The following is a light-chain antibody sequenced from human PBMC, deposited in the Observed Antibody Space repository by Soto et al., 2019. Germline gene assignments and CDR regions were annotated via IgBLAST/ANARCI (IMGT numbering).Light chain of an antibody. Sequence: DIQMTQSPSTLSASVGDSVTITCRASQNINRRLAWYQQKPGKAPNLLIYDASSLESGVTARFSGGGSGTEFTLTISSLQPDDFSTFYCQQYNSYSWTVGPGTKVDIK. J-gene: IGKJ1*01. CDR2: DAS. CDR3: QQYNSYSWT. CDR1: QNINRR. V-gene: IGKV1-5*01.